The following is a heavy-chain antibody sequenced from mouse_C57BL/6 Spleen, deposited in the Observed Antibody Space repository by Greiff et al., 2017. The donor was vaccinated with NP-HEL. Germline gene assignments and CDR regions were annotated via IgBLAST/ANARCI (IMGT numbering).Heavy chain of an antibody. CDR2: INPSNGGT. D-gene: IGHD1-1*01. CDR1: GYTFTSYW. V-gene: IGHV1-53*01. J-gene: IGHJ2*01. CDR3: ARLATTVVADY. Sequence: QVQLKQPGTELVKPGASVKLSCKAPGYTFTSYWMHWVKQRPGQGLEWIGNINPSNGGTNYNEKFKSKATLTVDKSSSTAYMQLSSLTSEDSAVYYCARLATTVVADYWGQGTTLTVSS.